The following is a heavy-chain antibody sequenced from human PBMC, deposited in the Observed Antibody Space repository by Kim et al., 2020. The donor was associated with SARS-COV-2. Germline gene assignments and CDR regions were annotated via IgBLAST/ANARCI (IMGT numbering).Heavy chain of an antibody. D-gene: IGHD3-22*01. CDR3: AREYYYDSSGSGEDAFDI. Sequence: SETLSLTCTVSGGSISSGSYYWSWIRQPAGKGLEWIGRIYTSGSTNYNPSLKSRVTISVDTSKNQFSLKLSSVTAADTAVYYCAREYYYDSSGSGEDAFDIWGQGTMVTVSS. CDR2: IYTSGST. V-gene: IGHV4-61*02. J-gene: IGHJ3*02. CDR1: GGSISSGSYY.